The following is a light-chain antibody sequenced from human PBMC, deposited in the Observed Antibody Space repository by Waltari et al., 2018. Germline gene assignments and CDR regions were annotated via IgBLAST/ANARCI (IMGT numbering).Light chain of an antibody. CDR2: AAS. J-gene: IGKJ2*03. CDR1: QGITTF. V-gene: IGKV1-13*02. CDR3: QQYNSPPYS. Sequence: IQMTQSPSSLSPSAENGVTITCRASQGITTFLNWYQQKPGKAPKRLIYAASSLEIGVPSRFSGSGSGTDFTLTISSLQPEDFATYYCQQYNSPPYSFGQGTKVEIK.